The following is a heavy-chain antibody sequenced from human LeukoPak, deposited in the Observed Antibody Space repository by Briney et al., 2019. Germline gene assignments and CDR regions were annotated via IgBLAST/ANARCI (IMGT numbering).Heavy chain of an antibody. Sequence: GGSLRLSCAASGFTFSNYGMHWARQAAGKGLEWVAFIRYDGNKKYYVDSGKGRFTVSRDNSKNTLYLQLNSLRAEDTAVYYCAKVAESGDNDDFDIWGQGTMVTVSS. J-gene: IGHJ3*02. CDR3: AKVAESGDNDDFDI. V-gene: IGHV3-30*02. CDR2: IRYDGNKK. D-gene: IGHD4-17*01. CDR1: GFTFSNYG.